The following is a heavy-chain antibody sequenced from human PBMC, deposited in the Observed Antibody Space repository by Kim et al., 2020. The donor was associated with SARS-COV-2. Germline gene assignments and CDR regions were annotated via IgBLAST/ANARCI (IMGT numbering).Heavy chain of an antibody. Sequence: GGSLRLSCAASGFTFSSYSMNWVRQAPGKGLEWVSSISSSSSYIYYADSVKGRFTISRDNAKNSLYLQMNSLRAEDTAVYYCARVMTLSELELSPPPFDYWGQGTLVTVSS. D-gene: IGHD1-7*01. CDR1: GFTFSSYS. J-gene: IGHJ4*02. CDR3: ARVMTLSELELSPPPFDY. V-gene: IGHV3-21*01. CDR2: ISSSSSYI.